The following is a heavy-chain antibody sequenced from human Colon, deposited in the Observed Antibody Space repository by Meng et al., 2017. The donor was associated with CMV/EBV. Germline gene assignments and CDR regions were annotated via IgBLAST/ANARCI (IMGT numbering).Heavy chain of an antibody. D-gene: IGHD1-7*01. CDR3: ARARYNWNFGWFDP. CDR1: GYTFTGYY. J-gene: IGHJ5*02. CDR2: INPNSGGT. V-gene: IGHV1-2*02. Sequence: ASVKVSCKTSGYTFTGYYLHWVRQAPGQGLEWVGWINPNSGGTNYAPKFQGRVTMTTDTSISTAYLELISLKSDDTAIYYCARARYNWNFGWFDPWGQGTLVTVSS.